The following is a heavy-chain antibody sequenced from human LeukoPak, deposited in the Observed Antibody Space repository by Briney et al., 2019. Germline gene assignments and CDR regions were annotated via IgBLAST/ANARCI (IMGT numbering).Heavy chain of an antibody. CDR3: AKDPYGSAWYAPPWFDP. CDR2: ISGSGGTT. J-gene: IGHJ5*02. D-gene: IGHD6-19*01. CDR1: WFTFSNYA. Sequence: GGSLRLSCAASWFTFSNYAMNWVRQAPGKGLEWVSAISGSGGTTYYLDSVKGRFTISRDNSKNTLYLQMNSLRAEDTAVYYCAKDPYGSAWYAPPWFDPWGQGTLVTVSS. V-gene: IGHV3-23*01.